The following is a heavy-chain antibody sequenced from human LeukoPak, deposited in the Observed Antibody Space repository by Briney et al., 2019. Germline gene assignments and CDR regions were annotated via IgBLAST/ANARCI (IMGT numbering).Heavy chain of an antibody. CDR1: GGSISSYY. V-gene: IGHV4-59*01. CDR3: ARANVDYDLYYMDV. CDR2: IYYSGST. J-gene: IGHJ6*03. Sequence: PSETLSLTCTVSGGSISSYYWSWIRQPPGKGLEWIGYIYYSGSTNYNPSLKSRVTISVDTSKNQFSLKLSSVTAADTAVYYCARANVDYDLYYMDVWGKGTTVTVSS.